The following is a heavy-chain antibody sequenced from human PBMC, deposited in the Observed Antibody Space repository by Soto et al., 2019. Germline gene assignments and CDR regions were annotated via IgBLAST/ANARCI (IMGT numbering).Heavy chain of an antibody. CDR2: IIPIFGTA. CDR3: ARDRGGYSYGHYYYGMDV. Sequence: GASVKVSCKASGGTFSSYAISWVRQAPGQGLEWMGGIIPIFGTANYAQKFQGRVTITADESTSTAYMELSSLRSEDTAVYYCARDRGGYSYGHYYYGMDVWGQGTTATVSS. D-gene: IGHD5-18*01. J-gene: IGHJ6*02. V-gene: IGHV1-69*13. CDR1: GGTFSSYA.